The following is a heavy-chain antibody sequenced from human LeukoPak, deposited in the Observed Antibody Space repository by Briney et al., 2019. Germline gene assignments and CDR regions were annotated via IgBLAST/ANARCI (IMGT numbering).Heavy chain of an antibody. V-gene: IGHV4-34*01. D-gene: IGHD3-16*01. CDR2: INHSGST. CDR1: GGSFSGYY. J-gene: IGHJ6*03. CDR3: ARRGINHYYYMDV. Sequence: SEPLSLTCAVYGGSFSGYYWSWIRQPPGKGLELIGEINHSGSTNYNPSLKSRVTISVDTSKNQFSLKLSSVTAADTAVYYCARRGINHYYYMDVWGKGTTVTVSS.